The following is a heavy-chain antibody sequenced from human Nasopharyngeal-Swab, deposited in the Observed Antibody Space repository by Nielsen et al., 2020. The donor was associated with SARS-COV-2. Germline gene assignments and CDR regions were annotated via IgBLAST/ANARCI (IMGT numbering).Heavy chain of an antibody. D-gene: IGHD4/OR15-4a*01. CDR1: GFTFSTSA. CDR2: FSISGATT. CDR3: AKEEVPNDY. Sequence: GGSLRLSCSVSGFTFSTSALCWVRQAPGKGLEWVSAFSISGATTFYADSVRGRFTISRDNDRNTVYLQMSSLTVEDTAIYYCAKEEVPNDYWGQGTLVTVSS. J-gene: IGHJ4*02. V-gene: IGHV3-23*01.